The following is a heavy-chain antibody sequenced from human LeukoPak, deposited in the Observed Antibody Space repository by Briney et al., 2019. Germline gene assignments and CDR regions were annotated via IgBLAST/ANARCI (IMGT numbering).Heavy chain of an antibody. CDR3: AKGALGSGPSKPSYYFDY. Sequence: TGGSLRLSCAVSGFTFSTYSMSWVRQAPGKGLEWVSGISWNSGSIGYADSVKGRFTISRDNAKNSLYLQVNSLRAEDTALYYCAKGALGSGPSKPSYYFDYWGQGTLVTVSS. D-gene: IGHD7-27*01. J-gene: IGHJ4*02. CDR2: ISWNSGSI. V-gene: IGHV3-9*01. CDR1: GFTFSTYS.